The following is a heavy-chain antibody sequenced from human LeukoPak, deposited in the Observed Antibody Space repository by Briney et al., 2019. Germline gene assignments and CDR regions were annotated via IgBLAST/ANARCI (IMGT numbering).Heavy chain of an antibody. CDR2: IWYDGSNK. V-gene: IGHV3-33*01. CDR3: ARGHHYYDSSGYSAGAFDI. D-gene: IGHD3-22*01. J-gene: IGHJ3*02. Sequence: HAGGSLRLSCAASGFTFSSYGVHWVRQAPGKGLEWVAVIWYDGSNKYYADSVKGRFTISRDNSKNTLYLQMNSLRAEDTAVYYCARGHHYYDSSGYSAGAFDIWGQGTMVTVSS. CDR1: GFTFSSYG.